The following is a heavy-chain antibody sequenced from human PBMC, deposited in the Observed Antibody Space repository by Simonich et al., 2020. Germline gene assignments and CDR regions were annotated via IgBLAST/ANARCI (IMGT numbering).Heavy chain of an antibody. Sequence: EVQLVESGGGLVKPGGSLRLSCAASGFTFSSYSMNWVRQAPGKGLEWVSSISSSSSYIYYADSVNGRFTISRDNAKNSLYLQMNSLRAEATAVYYCARWIAVAGTGAYGMDVWGQGTTVTVSS. CDR3: ARWIAVAGTGAYGMDV. D-gene: IGHD6-19*01. V-gene: IGHV3-21*01. CDR2: ISSSSSYI. CDR1: GFTFSSYS. J-gene: IGHJ6*02.